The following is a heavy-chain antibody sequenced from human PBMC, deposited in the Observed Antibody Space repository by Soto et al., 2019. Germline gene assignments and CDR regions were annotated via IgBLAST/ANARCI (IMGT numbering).Heavy chain of an antibody. Sequence: SETLSLTCAVSGGYISSSNWWSWVRQPPGKGLEWIGEIYHSGSTNYNPSLKSRVTISVDKSKNQFSLKLSSVTAADTAVYYCARGHDFWSGYYAHNWSDPWGQGTLVTVSS. CDR2: IYHSGST. V-gene: IGHV4-4*02. J-gene: IGHJ5*02. D-gene: IGHD3-3*01. CDR1: GGYISSSNW. CDR3: ARGHDFWSGYYAHNWSDP.